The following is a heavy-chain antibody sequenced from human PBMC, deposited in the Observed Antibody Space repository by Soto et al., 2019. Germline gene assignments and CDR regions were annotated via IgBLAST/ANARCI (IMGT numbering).Heavy chain of an antibody. CDR2: INHSGST. CDR3: ARDRRSGLGYYYYYGMDV. J-gene: IGHJ6*02. D-gene: IGHD3-22*01. V-gene: IGHV4-34*01. Sequence: SETLSLTCAVYGGSFSGYYWSWIRQPPGKGLEWIGEINHSGSTNYNPSLKSRVTISVDTSKNQFSLKLSSVTAADTAVYYCARDRRSGLGYYYYYGMDVWGQGTTVTAP. CDR1: GGSFSGYY.